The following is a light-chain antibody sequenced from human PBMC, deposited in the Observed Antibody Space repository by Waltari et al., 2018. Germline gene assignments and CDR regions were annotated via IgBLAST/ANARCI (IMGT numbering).Light chain of an antibody. CDR2: GAS. Sequence: EIVLTKSPGTLSLSPGERATLPRRASQTVRTTYLAWYQQKPGQAPTLLIYGASSRATGIPDRFSGSGSGTDFSLTISSLEPEDFAVYYCQQYDISPLTFGGGTKVEIK. V-gene: IGKV3-20*01. CDR1: QTVRTTY. J-gene: IGKJ4*01. CDR3: QQYDISPLT.